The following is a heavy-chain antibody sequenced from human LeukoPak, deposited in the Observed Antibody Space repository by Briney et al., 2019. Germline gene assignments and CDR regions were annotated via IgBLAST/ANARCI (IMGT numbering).Heavy chain of an antibody. D-gene: IGHD5/OR15-5a*01. CDR3: VRVPY. Sequence: PGGSLRLSCAASGFTFSGYHMSWMRQAPGKGLEWISYISSDGSIVYYADSVKGRFTISRDNAKSLLYLQMDTVRAEDTAVYYCVRVPYWGQGSLVIVSS. V-gene: IGHV3-11*01. CDR1: GFTFSGYH. CDR2: ISSDGSIV. J-gene: IGHJ4*02.